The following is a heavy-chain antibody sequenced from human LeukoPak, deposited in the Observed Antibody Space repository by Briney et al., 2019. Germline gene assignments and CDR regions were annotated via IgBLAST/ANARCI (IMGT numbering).Heavy chain of an antibody. CDR3: AKRSTQYSGSYFDAFDA. D-gene: IGHD1-26*01. CDR1: GFTFSSYS. CDR2: ISSSSSYI. J-gene: IGHJ3*01. V-gene: IGHV3-21*01. Sequence: GGSLRLSCAASGFTFSSYSMNWVRQAPGKGLEWVSSISSSSSYIYYADSVKGRFTISRDNAKNSLYLQMNSLRAEDTAVYYCAKRSTQYSGSYFDAFDAWGQGTMVIVSS.